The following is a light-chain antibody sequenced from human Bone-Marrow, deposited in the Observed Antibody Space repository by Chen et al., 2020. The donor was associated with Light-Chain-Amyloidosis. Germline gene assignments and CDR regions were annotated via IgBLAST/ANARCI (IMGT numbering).Light chain of an antibody. Sequence: QSALTQPAPVPGSPGQSTTTPCTGTNSDVGRNNLASWYQHHPGKAPKVTIYEGSKRPSGVSNRFSGSKSGTTASLTISGLQTEDEADYYCCSYAGGYTYVFGTGTKVTVL. CDR1: NSDVGRNNL. CDR2: EGS. V-gene: IGLV2-23*01. J-gene: IGLJ1*01. CDR3: CSYAGGYTYV.